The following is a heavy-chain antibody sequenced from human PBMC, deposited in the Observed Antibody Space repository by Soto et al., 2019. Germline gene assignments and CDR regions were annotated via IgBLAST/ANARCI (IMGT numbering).Heavy chain of an antibody. CDR1: GGSISPYY. CDR2: IYYNGNT. CDR3: ARRYGGNFDY. D-gene: IGHD3-16*01. Sequence: PSETLSLTCTVSGGSISPYYWNWIRQSPGKGLEWIGYIYYNGNTNYNPSLKSRVTISIDTSKNQFSLKLSSVTAADTAVYYCARRYGGNFDYWGQGTLVTVSS. J-gene: IGHJ4*02. V-gene: IGHV4-59*01.